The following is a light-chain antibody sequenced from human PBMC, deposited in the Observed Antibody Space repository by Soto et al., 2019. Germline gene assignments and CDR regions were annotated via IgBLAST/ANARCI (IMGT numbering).Light chain of an antibody. Sequence: EIVMTQSPGTLSLSPGETATLSCRASQSVDSNYLAWYQQKPGQAPRLLVYGISTRATDIPARFSGSGSGTEFTLTISSLQSEDFGIYYCQQHSKWPINFGQGTRLEIK. V-gene: IGKV3-15*01. CDR1: QSVDSN. J-gene: IGKJ5*01. CDR2: GIS. CDR3: QQHSKWPIN.